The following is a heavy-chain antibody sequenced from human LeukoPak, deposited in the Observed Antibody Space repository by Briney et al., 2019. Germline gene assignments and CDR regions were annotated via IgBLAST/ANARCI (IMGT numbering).Heavy chain of an antibody. Sequence: SETLSLTCTVSGGSISSSSYYWGWIRQPPGKGLEWIGSIYYSGSTYYNPSLKSRVTISVDTSKNQFSLKLSSVTAADTAVYYCARGIQAPTIHRRRYFDLWGRGTQVTVSS. CDR3: ARGIQAPTIHRRRYFDL. V-gene: IGHV4-39*01. J-gene: IGHJ2*01. CDR2: IYYSGST. CDR1: GGSISSSSYY. D-gene: IGHD2-2*01.